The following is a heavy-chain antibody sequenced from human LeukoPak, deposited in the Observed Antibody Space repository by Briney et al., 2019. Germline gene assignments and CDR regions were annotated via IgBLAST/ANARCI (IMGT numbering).Heavy chain of an antibody. CDR1: GFTFSSYA. D-gene: IGHD4-17*01. Sequence: GGPLRLSCAASGFTFSSYAMHWVRQAPGKGLEYVSAISSNGGSTYYANSVKGRFTISRDNSKNTLYLQMGSLRAEDMAVYYCARGGIYGDYSDYWGQGTLVTVSS. CDR3: ARGGIYGDYSDY. CDR2: ISSNGGST. J-gene: IGHJ4*02. V-gene: IGHV3-64*01.